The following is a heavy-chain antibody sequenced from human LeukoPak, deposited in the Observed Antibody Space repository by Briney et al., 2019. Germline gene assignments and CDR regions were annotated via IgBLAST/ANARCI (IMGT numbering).Heavy chain of an antibody. Sequence: GGSLRLSCAASGFTFDDYAMHWVRQAPGKGLEWVSGISWNSGSIGYADSVKGRFTISRDNAKNSLYLQMNSLRAEDTAVYYCARAHQSSLRFLEWFSYYFDYWGQGTLVTVSS. J-gene: IGHJ4*02. V-gene: IGHV3-9*01. CDR1: GFTFDDYA. CDR3: ARAHQSSLRFLEWFSYYFDY. CDR2: ISWNSGSI. D-gene: IGHD3-3*01.